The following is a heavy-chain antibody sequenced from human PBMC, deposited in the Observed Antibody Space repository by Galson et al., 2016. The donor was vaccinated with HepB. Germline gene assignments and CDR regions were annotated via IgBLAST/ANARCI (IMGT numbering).Heavy chain of an antibody. CDR2: INSDGSTT. CDR1: GFTFTNYW. V-gene: IGHV3-74*01. Sequence: SLRLSCAASGFTFTNYWMHWVRQAPGKGLVWVSRINSDGSTTTYADSVKGRFTISRDNAKNTLYLQMNSLRAEDTALYYCARGEATAVRGATAADWGQGALVTVSS. J-gene: IGHJ4*02. D-gene: IGHD3-10*01. CDR3: ARGEATAVRGATAAD.